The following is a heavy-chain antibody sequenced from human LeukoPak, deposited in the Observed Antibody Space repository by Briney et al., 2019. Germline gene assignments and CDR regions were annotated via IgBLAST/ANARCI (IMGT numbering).Heavy chain of an antibody. D-gene: IGHD5-24*01. V-gene: IGHV5-51*01. CDR2: LYPGDSDS. Sequence: GESLKISCKAYGYSFFSNYWIAWVRQMPGNGLEWMGILYPGDSDSRYSPSFQGQVTISADRSISSAYLHWSSLKVSDTAMYYCARASRDGYNQNFDYWGQGTLVTVSS. CDR1: GYSFFSNYW. J-gene: IGHJ4*02. CDR3: ARASRDGYNQNFDY.